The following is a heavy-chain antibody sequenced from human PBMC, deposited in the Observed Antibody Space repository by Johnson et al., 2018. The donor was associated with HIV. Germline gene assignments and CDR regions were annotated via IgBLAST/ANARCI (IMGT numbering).Heavy chain of an antibody. CDR1: GFTVSSNY. CDR2: IYSGGST. Sequence: VQLVESGGGLIQPGGSLRLSCAGSGFTVSSNYMSWVRQAPGKGLEWVSVIYSGGSTYSADSVRGRFTISRDNSKNTLYLQMNSLRAEDTAVYFCARPTSQIHLWTDAFDIWGQGTMVTVSS. V-gene: IGHV3-66*03. D-gene: IGHD5-18*01. J-gene: IGHJ3*02. CDR3: ARPTSQIHLWTDAFDI.